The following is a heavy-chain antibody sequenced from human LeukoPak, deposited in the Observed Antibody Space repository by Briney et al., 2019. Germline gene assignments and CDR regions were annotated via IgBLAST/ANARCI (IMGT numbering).Heavy chain of an antibody. V-gene: IGHV1-18*01. D-gene: IGHD2/OR15-2a*01. CDR1: GYTFTSYG. CDR2: ISAYNGNT. Sequence: ASVKVSCKASGYTFTSYGISWVRQAPGQGLEWMGWISAYNGNTNYAQKLQGRVTMTTDTSTSTAYMELRSLRSDDTAVYYCARLLSSTTSDYYYYYYMDVWGKGTTVTVSS. CDR3: ARLLSSTTSDYYYYYYMDV. J-gene: IGHJ6*03.